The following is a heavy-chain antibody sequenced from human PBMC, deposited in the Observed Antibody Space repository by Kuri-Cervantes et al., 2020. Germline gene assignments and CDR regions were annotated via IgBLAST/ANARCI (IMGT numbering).Heavy chain of an antibody. D-gene: IGHD3-10*01. CDR1: GFTFNNAW. CDR3: TREVIFSVYYYYYYMDV. J-gene: IGHJ6*03. Sequence: LSLTCAASGFTFNNAWMTWVRQAPGKGLEWVGRIKSKNDGGTTAYGEPVKGRFTISRDDSKSIAYLQMNSLKTEDTAVYYCTREVIFSVYYYYYYMDVWGKGTTVTVSS. CDR2: IKSKNDGGTT. V-gene: IGHV3-15*01.